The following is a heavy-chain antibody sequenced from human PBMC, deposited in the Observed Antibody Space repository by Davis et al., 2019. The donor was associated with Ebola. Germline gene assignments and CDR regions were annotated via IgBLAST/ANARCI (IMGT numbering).Heavy chain of an antibody. CDR3: ARGIGSYSGWFDP. J-gene: IGHJ5*02. CDR1: GGSFGGYY. CDR2: INHSGST. Sequence: SETLSLTCAVYGGSFGGYYWSWIRQPPGKGLEWIGEINHSGSTNYNPSLKSRVTISVDTSKNQFSLKLSSVTAADTAVYYCARGIGSYSGWFDPWGQGTLVTVSS. V-gene: IGHV4-34*01. D-gene: IGHD1-26*01.